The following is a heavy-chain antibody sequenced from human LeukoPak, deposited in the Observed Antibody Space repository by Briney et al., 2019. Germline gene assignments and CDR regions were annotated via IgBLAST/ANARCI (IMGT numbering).Heavy chain of an antibody. D-gene: IGHD6-19*01. CDR1: GGSFSGYY. CDR2: INHSGST. Sequence: SETLSLTCAVYGGSFSGYYWSWIRQPPGKGLEWIGEINHSGSTNYNPSLKSRVTISVDTSKNQFSLKLSSVTAADTAVYYCARLGPGIAVAEYYFDYWGQGTLVTVSS. J-gene: IGHJ4*02. V-gene: IGHV4-34*01. CDR3: ARLGPGIAVAEYYFDY.